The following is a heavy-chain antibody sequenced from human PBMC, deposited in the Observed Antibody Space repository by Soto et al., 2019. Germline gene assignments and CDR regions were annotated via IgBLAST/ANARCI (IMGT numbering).Heavy chain of an antibody. V-gene: IGHV4-59*01. Sequence: PSETLSHTCTVSGGSIRNVYWSWIRQAPGKGLEWIGFIFHSGNAKYNPSLKSRVTISVDTSKNQFSLSLDSVTAADTAVYFCARAHAPTLPFDSWGQGTLVTVSS. CDR3: ARAHAPTLPFDS. J-gene: IGHJ4*01. CDR2: IFHSGNA. CDR1: GGSIRNVY. D-gene: IGHD2-15*01.